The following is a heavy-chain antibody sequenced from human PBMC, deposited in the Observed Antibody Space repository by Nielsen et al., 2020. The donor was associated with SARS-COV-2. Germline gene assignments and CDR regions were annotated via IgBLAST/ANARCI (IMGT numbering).Heavy chain of an antibody. Sequence: RQAPGKGLEWIGYIYYSGSTYYNPSLKSRVTISVDTSKNQFSLRLSSVTAADTAVYYCARDEGTWADGYYIGGGVVDYWGQGTLVTVSS. J-gene: IGHJ4*02. CDR2: IYYSGST. CDR3: ARDEGTWADGYYIGGGVVDY. V-gene: IGHV4-31*02. D-gene: IGHD3-3*01.